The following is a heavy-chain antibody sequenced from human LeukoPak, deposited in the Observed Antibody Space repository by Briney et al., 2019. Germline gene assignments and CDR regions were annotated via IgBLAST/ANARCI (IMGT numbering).Heavy chain of an antibody. J-gene: IGHJ4*02. Sequence: GGSLRLSRAASGFTFCSYAMSWVRQAPGKGLEWVSTITGSGGGTYYADSVKGRFTISRDNSKNTLYLQMNSLRAEDTAVDKCRRGGTDCDSGTYGGCFDFWGQGTLVTVSS. V-gene: IGHV3-23*01. CDR3: RRGGTDCDSGTYGGCFDF. CDR1: GFTFCSYA. D-gene: IGHD3-10*01. CDR2: ITGSGGGT.